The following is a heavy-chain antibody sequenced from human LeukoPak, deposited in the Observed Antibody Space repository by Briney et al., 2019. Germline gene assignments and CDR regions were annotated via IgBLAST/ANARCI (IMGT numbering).Heavy chain of an antibody. D-gene: IGHD2-15*01. J-gene: IGHJ4*02. Sequence: GGSLRLSCAASGFTFGDYVMIWVRQAPGRGLEWVSVITASGDRTFYGDSVRGRFTVSRDNSKNTVYLQMNSLRVDDTAVYYCARRDIVVVVSASDYWGQGTLVTVSS. V-gene: IGHV3-23*01. CDR2: ITASGDRT. CDR1: GFTFGDYV. CDR3: ARRDIVVVVSASDY.